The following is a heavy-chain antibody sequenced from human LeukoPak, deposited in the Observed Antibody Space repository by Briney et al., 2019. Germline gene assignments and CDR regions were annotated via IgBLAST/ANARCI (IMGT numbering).Heavy chain of an antibody. D-gene: IGHD1-26*01. V-gene: IGHV3-7*04. CDR2: IKEDGSEK. CDR1: GFTFRIYW. J-gene: IGHJ5*01. CDR3: ARGGRPDS. Sequence: GGSLRLSCAASGFTFRIYWMSWVRQAPGKGLEWVASIKEDGSEKNYVDSVKGRFTISRDNDNNSLYLHMNSLRVDDTAFYYCARGGRPDSWGQGTLVTVSS.